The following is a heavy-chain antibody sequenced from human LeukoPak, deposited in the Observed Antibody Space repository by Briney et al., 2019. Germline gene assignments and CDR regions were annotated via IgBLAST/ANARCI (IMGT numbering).Heavy chain of an antibody. Sequence: SETLSLTCTVSGGSISSGDYYWSWIRQPPGTGLEWIGYIYYSGSTYYNPSLKSRVTISVDTSKNQFSLKLSSVTAADTAVYYCARVYWNCAFDIWGQGTMVTVSS. CDR3: ARVYWNCAFDI. V-gene: IGHV4-30-4*08. J-gene: IGHJ3*02. D-gene: IGHD1-7*01. CDR1: GGSISSGDYY. CDR2: IYYSGST.